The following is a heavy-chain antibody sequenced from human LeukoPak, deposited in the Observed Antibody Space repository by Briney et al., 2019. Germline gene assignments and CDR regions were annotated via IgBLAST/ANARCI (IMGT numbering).Heavy chain of an antibody. J-gene: IGHJ4*02. CDR3: TTGIAAAGNHDY. D-gene: IGHD6-13*01. CDR2: IKSKTDGGTT. V-gene: IGHV3-15*01. Sequence: GGSLRLSCAASGFTFSNARMSWVRQAPGKGLEWVGRIKSKTDGGTTDYAAPVKGRLTISRDDSKNTLYLQMNSLKTEDTAVYYCTTGIAAAGNHDYWGQGTLVTVSS. CDR1: GFTFSNAR.